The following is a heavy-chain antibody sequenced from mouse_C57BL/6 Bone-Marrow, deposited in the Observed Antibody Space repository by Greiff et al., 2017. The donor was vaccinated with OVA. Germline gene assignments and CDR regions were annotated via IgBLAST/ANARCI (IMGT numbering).Heavy chain of an antibody. CDR2: INPGSGNT. J-gene: IGHJ2*01. Sequence: QVQLQQSGPELVKPGASVKISCKASGYTFTDYYINWVKQRPGQGLEWIGWINPGSGNTKYNEKFKGKATLTVDTSSSTAYMQLSSLTSEDSAVNFCARAGYSNYRWYLDYWGQGTTLTVSS. CDR3: ARAGYSNYRWYLDY. CDR1: GYTFTDYY. D-gene: IGHD2-5*01. V-gene: IGHV1-84*01.